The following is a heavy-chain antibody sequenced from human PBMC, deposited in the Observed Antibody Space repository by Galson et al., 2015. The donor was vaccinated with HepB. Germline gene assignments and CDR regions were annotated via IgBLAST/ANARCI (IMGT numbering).Heavy chain of an antibody. D-gene: IGHD3-3*01. J-gene: IGHJ6*03. Sequence: SVKLSCKASGGTFSSYAISWVRQAPGQGLEWMGGIIPIFGTANYAQKFQGRVTITADESTSTAYMELSSLRAEDTAVYYCARSKSGYYHCAYYYMDVWGKGTTVTVSS. CDR2: IIPIFGTA. CDR3: ARSKSGYYHCAYYYMDV. V-gene: IGHV1-69*13. CDR1: GGTFSSYA.